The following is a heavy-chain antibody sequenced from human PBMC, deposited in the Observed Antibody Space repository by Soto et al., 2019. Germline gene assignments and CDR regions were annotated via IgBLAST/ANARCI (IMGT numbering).Heavy chain of an antibody. CDR3: ATAGRLRFVLTVGLQALYYFDY. V-gene: IGHV1-24*01. J-gene: IGHJ4*02. CDR2: FDPEDGET. CDR1: GYTLTELS. D-gene: IGHD5-12*01. Sequence: ASVKVSCKVSGYTLTELSMHWVRQAPGKGLEWMGGFDPEDGETIYAQKFQGRVTMTEDTSTDTAYMELSSLRSEDTAVYYCATAGRLRFVLTVGLQALYYFDYWGQGTLVTVSS.